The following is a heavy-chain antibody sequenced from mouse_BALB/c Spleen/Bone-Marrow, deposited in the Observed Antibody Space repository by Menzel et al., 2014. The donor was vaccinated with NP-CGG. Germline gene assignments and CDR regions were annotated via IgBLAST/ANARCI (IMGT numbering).Heavy chain of an antibody. CDR3: ARALYDYDDLYCAMDY. CDR1: GFSLTGYG. Sequence: VKVVESGPGLVAPSQSLSITCTVSGFSLTGYGVNWVRQPPGKGLEWLGMIWGDGSTDYNSALKSRLSISKDNSKSQVCLKMNSLQTDDTARYYCARALYDYDDLYCAMDYWGQGTSVTVSS. V-gene: IGHV2-6-7*01. J-gene: IGHJ4*01. D-gene: IGHD2-4*01. CDR2: IWGDGST.